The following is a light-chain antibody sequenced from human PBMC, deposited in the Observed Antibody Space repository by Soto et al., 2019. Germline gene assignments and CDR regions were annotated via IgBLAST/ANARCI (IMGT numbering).Light chain of an antibody. Sequence: QSALTQPPSASGTPGQRVTISCSGSSSNIGSNDVNWYQQLPGTAPKLLISDINQRPSGVPDRFSGSKSGTSASLAISGLHSEDEADYYCAAWDDTLNGPVFGGGTKLTVL. CDR3: AAWDDTLNGPV. CDR1: SSNIGSND. J-gene: IGLJ2*01. V-gene: IGLV1-44*01. CDR2: DIN.